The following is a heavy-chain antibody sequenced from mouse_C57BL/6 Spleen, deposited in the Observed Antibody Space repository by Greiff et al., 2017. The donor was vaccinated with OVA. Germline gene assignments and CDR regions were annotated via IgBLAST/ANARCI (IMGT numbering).Heavy chain of an antibody. Sequence: EVKLVESGGGLVQPGGSLKLSCAASGFTFSSYAMSWVRQTPEKRLEWVATISDGGSYTYYPDNVKGRFTISRDNAKNNLYLQMSHLKAEDTAMYYCARDYGSHYAMDYWGQGTSVTVSS. CDR2: ISDGGSYT. D-gene: IGHD1-1*01. CDR3: ARDYGSHYAMDY. CDR1: GFTFSSYA. J-gene: IGHJ4*01. V-gene: IGHV5-4*01.